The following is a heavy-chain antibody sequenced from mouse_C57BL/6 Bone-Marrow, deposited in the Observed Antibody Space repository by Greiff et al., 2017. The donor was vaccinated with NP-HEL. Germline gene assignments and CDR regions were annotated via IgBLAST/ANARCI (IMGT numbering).Heavy chain of an antibody. J-gene: IGHJ1*03. CDR2: ISSGGSYT. D-gene: IGHD1-1*01. V-gene: IGHV5-6*01. CDR3: ARHELITTVVVFYWYFDV. Sequence: EVKLVESGGDLVKPGGSLKLSCAASGFTFSSYGMSWVRQTPDKRLEWVATISSGGSYTYYPDSVKGRFPISRDNAKNPLYLQMSSLKSEDTAMYYVARHELITTVVVFYWYFDVWGTGTTVTVSS. CDR1: GFTFSSYG.